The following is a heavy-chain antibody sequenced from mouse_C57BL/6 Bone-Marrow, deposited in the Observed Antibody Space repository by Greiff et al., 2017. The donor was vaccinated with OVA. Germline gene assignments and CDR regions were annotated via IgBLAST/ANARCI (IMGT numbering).Heavy chain of an antibody. CDR2: ISDGGSYT. CDR3: ARGILIYYDYDGFAY. J-gene: IGHJ3*01. D-gene: IGHD2-4*01. Sequence: EVKVEESGGGLVKPGGSLKLSCAASGFTFSSYAMSWVRQTPEKRLEWVATISDGGSYTYYPDNVKGRFTISRDNAKNNLYLQMSHLKSEDTAMYYCARGILIYYDYDGFAYWGQGTLVTVSA. V-gene: IGHV5-4*03. CDR1: GFTFSSYA.